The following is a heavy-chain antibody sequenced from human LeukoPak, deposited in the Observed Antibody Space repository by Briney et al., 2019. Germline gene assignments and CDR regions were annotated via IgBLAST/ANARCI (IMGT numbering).Heavy chain of an antibody. V-gene: IGHV3-48*01. Sequence: GGSLRLSCAASGFTFSDYTLNWVRQAPGKGLEWLSYISPSRGSIAYADSVKGRFTISSDSAKNSVYLQINNLRAKDTAVYYCARDRDWAFDYWGQGILVTVSS. J-gene: IGHJ4*02. CDR3: ARDRDWAFDY. CDR2: ISPSRGSI. D-gene: IGHD2-21*01. CDR1: GFTFSDYT.